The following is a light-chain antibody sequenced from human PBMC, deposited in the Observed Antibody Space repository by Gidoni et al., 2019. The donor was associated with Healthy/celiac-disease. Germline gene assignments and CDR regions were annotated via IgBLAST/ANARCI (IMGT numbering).Light chain of an antibody. CDR1: QSVSSSY. V-gene: IGKV3-20*01. Sequence: EISLPPSPGTLSLSPGERATLSCRASQSVSSSYLAWYQQKPGQAPRLLIYGASSRATGIPDRFSGSGSGTDFTLTISRLEPEDFAVYYCQQYGSSPRYTFXQXTKLEIK. J-gene: IGKJ2*01. CDR3: QQYGSSPRYT. CDR2: GAS.